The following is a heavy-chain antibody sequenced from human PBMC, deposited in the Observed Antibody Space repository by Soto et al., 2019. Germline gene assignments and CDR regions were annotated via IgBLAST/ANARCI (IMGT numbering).Heavy chain of an antibody. D-gene: IGHD3-3*01. V-gene: IGHV4-31*03. CDR1: GGSISSGGYY. J-gene: IGHJ5*02. CDR2: IYYSGST. Sequence: QVQLQESGPGLVKPSQTLSLTCTVSGGSISSGGYYWSWIRQHPGKGLEWIGYIYYSGSTYYNPSLKSRVTISVDTSKNQFSLKLSSVTAADTAVYYCARERSIFGVTHNWFDPWGQGTLVTVSS. CDR3: ARERSIFGVTHNWFDP.